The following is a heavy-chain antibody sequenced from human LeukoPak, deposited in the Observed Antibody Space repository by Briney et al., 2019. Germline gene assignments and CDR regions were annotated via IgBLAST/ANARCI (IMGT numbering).Heavy chain of an antibody. J-gene: IGHJ4*02. CDR3: TRDPLRYLRVGHYDY. CDR1: GFTFSTSA. D-gene: IGHD3-9*01. CDR2: IDYDSSHI. V-gene: IGHV3-21*01. Sequence: PGGSLRLSCAASGFTFSTSAMNWVRQVPGKGLEWVSSIDYDSSHIYYAASVRGRFTISRDNARDSVYLQMDSLRVEDTAVYYCTRDPLRYLRVGHYDYWGQGTLGAVSS.